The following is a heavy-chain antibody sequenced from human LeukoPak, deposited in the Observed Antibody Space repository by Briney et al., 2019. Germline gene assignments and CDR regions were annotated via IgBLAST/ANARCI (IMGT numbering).Heavy chain of an antibody. D-gene: IGHD6-13*01. CDR2: IYTSGST. CDR3: ARGSQYSSSFMIDP. J-gene: IGHJ5*02. CDR1: GGSISSGSYH. V-gene: IGHV4-61*02. Sequence: KPSQTLSPTCTVSGGSISSGSYHWSWIRQPPRKGLEWIGRIYTSGSTTYNPSLKSRVTISVDTSKNQFSLRLSSVTAADTAVYYCARGSQYSSSFMIDPWGQGTLVTVSS.